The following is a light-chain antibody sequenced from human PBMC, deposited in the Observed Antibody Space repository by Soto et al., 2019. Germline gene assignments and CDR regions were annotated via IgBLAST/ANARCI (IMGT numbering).Light chain of an antibody. CDR3: MQALQTPYT. CDR1: QSLLHSNGYNY. J-gene: IGKJ2*01. Sequence: DLVMTQSPLSLPVTPGEPASISCRSSQSLLHSNGYNYLDWYLQKPGQSPQLLIYLGSNRASGVXEMXSVSGRGTGFTLKISRVEAEDVGVYCCMQALQTPYTFGEGTKLEIK. CDR2: LGS. V-gene: IGKV2-28*01.